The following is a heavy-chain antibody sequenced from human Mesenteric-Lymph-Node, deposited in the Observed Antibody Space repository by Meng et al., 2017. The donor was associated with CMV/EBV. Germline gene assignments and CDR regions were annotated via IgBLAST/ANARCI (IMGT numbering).Heavy chain of an antibody. J-gene: IGHJ4*02. Sequence: GGSLRLSCAASGFTFSSYEMNWVRQAPGKGLEWVANIKYDGSEMYYVDSVRGRFTVSRDNAKNSLHLQMNSLRAEDTAVYYCARGGASTGWYLYWGQGTLVTVSS. CDR1: GFTFSSYE. D-gene: IGHD6-19*01. V-gene: IGHV3-7*01. CDR2: IKYDGSEM. CDR3: ARGGASTGWYLY.